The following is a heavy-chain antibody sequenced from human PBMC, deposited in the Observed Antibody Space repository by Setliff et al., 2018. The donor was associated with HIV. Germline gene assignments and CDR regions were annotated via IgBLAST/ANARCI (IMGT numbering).Heavy chain of an antibody. V-gene: IGHV1-69*13. J-gene: IGHJ4*02. CDR3: ARVGGIELWNQAYFDY. Sequence: SVKVSCKTSGGTFRSQAISWVRQAPGQGLEWMGGLISMFKIPQIAQKFQGRVTITADESTSTAYMGLSSLTSEDTAVYFCARVGGIELWNQAYFDYWGQGTLVTVSS. CDR2: LISMFKIP. D-gene: IGHD1-1*01. CDR1: GGTFRSQA.